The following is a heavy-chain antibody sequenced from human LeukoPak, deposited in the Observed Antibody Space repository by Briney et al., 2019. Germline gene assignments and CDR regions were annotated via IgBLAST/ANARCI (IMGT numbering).Heavy chain of an antibody. CDR1: GGSISSSSYY. D-gene: IGHD7-27*01. V-gene: IGHV4-39*07. CDR3: ARGHVALTGNDY. CDR2: IYYSGST. Sequence: PSEALSLTCTVSGGSISSSSYYWGWIRQPPGKGLEWIGSIYYSGSTYYNPSLKSRVTISVDTSKNQFFLKLSSVTAADTAVYYCARGHVALTGNDYWGQGTLVTVSS. J-gene: IGHJ4*02.